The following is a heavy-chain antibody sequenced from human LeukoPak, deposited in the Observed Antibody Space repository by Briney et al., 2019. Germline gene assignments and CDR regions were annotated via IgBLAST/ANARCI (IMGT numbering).Heavy chain of an antibody. D-gene: IGHD2-2*01. CDR3: ARDRRSVGYCSSTSCQDDY. Sequence: GASVKVSCKASGYTFTSYGISWVRQAPGQGLEWMGWISAYNGNTNYAQKLQGRVTMTTDTSTSTAYMELRSLRSDDTAVYYCARDRRSVGYCSSTSCQDDYWGQGTLVTVSS. CDR2: ISAYNGNT. CDR1: GYTFTSYG. J-gene: IGHJ4*02. V-gene: IGHV1-18*01.